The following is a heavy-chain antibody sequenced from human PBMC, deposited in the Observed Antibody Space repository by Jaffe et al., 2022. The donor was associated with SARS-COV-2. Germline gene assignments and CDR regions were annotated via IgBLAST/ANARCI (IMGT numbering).Heavy chain of an antibody. Sequence: QVQLQESGPGLVKPSETLSLTCTVSGGSISSYYWSWIRQPPGKGLEWIGYIYYSGSTNYNPSLKSRVTISVDTSKNQFSLKLSSVTAADTAVYYCARLPGYFSGGVVIPRRYYYYGMDVWGQGTTVTVSS. J-gene: IGHJ6*02. CDR1: GGSISSYY. V-gene: IGHV4-59*08. CDR2: IYYSGST. D-gene: IGHD3-3*01. CDR3: ARLPGYFSGGVVIPRRYYYYGMDV.